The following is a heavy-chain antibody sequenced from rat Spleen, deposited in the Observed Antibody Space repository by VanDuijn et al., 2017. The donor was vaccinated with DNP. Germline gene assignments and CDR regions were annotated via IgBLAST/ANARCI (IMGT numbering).Heavy chain of an antibody. J-gene: IGHJ3*01. V-gene: IGHV5-25*01. CDR3: ATGTLAS. CDR2: ISTSGGVT. CDR1: GFTFTNSD. Sequence: EVQVVESGGGLVQPGRSMTVSCAVSGFTFTNSDMAWVRQAPTKGLEWVASISTSGGVTYYRDSVKGRFTISRDNAESTLYLQMDSLRPEDTATYYCATGTLASWGQGTLVTVSS.